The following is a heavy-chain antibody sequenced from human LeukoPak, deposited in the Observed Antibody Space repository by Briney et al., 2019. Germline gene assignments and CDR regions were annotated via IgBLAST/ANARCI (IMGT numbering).Heavy chain of an antibody. D-gene: IGHD2-2*01. CDR2: MNPNSGGT. CDR1: GYTLTGYY. V-gene: IGHV1-2*02. Sequence: VASVKVSCKASGYTLTGYYMHWVRQAPGQGLEWMGWMNPNSGGTKYAQKFQGRVTMTRDTSITTAYMELSRLRSDDTAVYYCARVAVVVVPAADYWGQGTLVTVSS. CDR3: ARVAVVVVPAADY. J-gene: IGHJ4*02.